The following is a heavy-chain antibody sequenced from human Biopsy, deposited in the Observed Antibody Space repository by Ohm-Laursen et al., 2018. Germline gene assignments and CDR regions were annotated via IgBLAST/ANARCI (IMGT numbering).Heavy chain of an antibody. Sequence: SLRLSCVPSGFRLSHYQLSWLRQTPGRGLAWLSYISNRGTSINKADSVKGRFTISRDNAKKSLYLQMNSLRAEETAVYYCARAKSVLDYFYGLDVWGQGTTVTVSS. V-gene: IGHV3-11*01. J-gene: IGHJ6*02. CDR3: ARAKSVLDYFYGLDV. CDR2: ISNRGTSI. CDR1: GFRLSHYQ. D-gene: IGHD5/OR15-5a*01.